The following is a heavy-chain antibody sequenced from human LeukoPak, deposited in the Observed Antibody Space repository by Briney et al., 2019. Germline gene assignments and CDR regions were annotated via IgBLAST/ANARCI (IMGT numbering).Heavy chain of an antibody. CDR2: IWYDGSEK. CDR3: AKDWGTSGDGSSFGFFDY. CDR1: GFTFSHTG. V-gene: IGHV3-33*06. J-gene: IGHJ4*02. D-gene: IGHD3-16*01. Sequence: PGRSLRLSRAASGFTFSHTGMHWVRQAPGKGLEWVAVIWYDGSEKYYADSVKGRFTISRDNSKNTVYLQMNSLRVDDTAVYYCAKDWGTSGDGSSFGFFDYWGQGALVTVSS.